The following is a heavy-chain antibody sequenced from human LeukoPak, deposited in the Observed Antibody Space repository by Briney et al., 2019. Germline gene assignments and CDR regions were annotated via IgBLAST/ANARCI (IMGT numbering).Heavy chain of an antibody. CDR1: GFTFSSYA. V-gene: IGHV3-23*01. Sequence: GGSLRLSCAATGFTFSSYAMSWVRQAPGKGLEWVSAISGSGGSTYYADSVKGRFTISRDNSKNTLYLQMNSLRAEDTAVYYCAKDPLRGSSWSGWFDPWGQGTLVTVSS. CDR3: AKDPLRGSSWSGWFDP. CDR2: ISGSGGST. D-gene: IGHD6-13*01. J-gene: IGHJ5*02.